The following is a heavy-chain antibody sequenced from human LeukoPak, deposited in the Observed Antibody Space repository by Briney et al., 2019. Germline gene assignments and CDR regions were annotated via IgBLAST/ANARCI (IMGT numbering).Heavy chain of an antibody. CDR2: IYYSGST. J-gene: IGHJ2*01. CDR1: GGSISSYY. CDR3: ARAYSSSWYEDLDL. Sequence: SETLSLTCTVSGGSISSYYWSWIRQPPGKGLEWIGYIYYSGSTNYNPSLKSRVTISVDTSKNQFSPKLSSVTAADTAVYYCARAYSSSWYEDLDLWGRGTLVTVSS. D-gene: IGHD6-13*01. V-gene: IGHV4-59*01.